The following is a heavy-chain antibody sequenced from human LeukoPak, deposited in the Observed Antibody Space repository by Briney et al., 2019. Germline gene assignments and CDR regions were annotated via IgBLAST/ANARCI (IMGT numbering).Heavy chain of an antibody. D-gene: IGHD3-10*01. CDR2: ISSSSSTI. Sequence: LPGGSLRLSCAASGFTFSSYSMNWVRQAPGKGLEWVSYISSSSSTIYYADSVKGRFTISRDNAKNSLYLQMNSLGAEDTAVYYCARDDPMVRGVIKVFDYWGQGTLVTVSS. V-gene: IGHV3-48*01. CDR1: GFTFSSYS. CDR3: ARDDPMVRGVIKVFDY. J-gene: IGHJ4*02.